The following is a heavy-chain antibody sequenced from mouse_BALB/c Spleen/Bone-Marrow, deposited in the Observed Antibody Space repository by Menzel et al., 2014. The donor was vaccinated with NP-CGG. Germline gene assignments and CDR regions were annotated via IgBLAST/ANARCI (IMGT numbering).Heavy chain of an antibody. D-gene: IGHD2-1*01. Sequence: QVQLKQAGAELVKPGASVKLSCKASGYTFTSHWMHWVKQRPGQGLEWIGEINPSNGRSNYNEKFKIKARPIGGKSSSTAYMQLSSLTSEDSAVYCGARRGNYGAMDYWGQGTSVTVSS. CDR1: GYTFTSHW. V-gene: IGHV1S81*02. CDR3: ARRGNYGAMDY. J-gene: IGHJ4*01. CDR2: INPSNGRS.